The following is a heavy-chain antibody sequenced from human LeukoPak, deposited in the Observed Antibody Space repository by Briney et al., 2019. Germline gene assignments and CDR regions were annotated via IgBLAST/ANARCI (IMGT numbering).Heavy chain of an antibody. CDR3: ASALKRGSAGTLIDY. D-gene: IGHD6-13*01. V-gene: IGHV1-8*01. Sequence: GASVNVSCKASGYTFTSHDINWVRQATGQGLEWMGWMNPNSGNTGYAQKFQDRVTMTRNTSISTAYMELSSLESEDTAVYYCASALKRGSAGTLIDYWGQGTLVTVSS. J-gene: IGHJ4*02. CDR1: GYTFTSHD. CDR2: MNPNSGNT.